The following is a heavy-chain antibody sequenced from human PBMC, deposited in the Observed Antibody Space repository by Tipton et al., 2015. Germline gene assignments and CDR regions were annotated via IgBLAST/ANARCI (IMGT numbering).Heavy chain of an antibody. D-gene: IGHD6-13*01. J-gene: IGHJ3*02. CDR2: IYYSGST. CDR3: ARDKQQGAFDI. Sequence: TLSLTCTVSGGSISSYYWSWIRQPPGKGLEWIGYIYYSGSTNYNPSLKSRVTISVDTSKNQFSLKLSSVTAADTAVYYCARDKQQGAFDIWGQGTMVTVSS. CDR1: GGSISSYY. V-gene: IGHV4-59*01.